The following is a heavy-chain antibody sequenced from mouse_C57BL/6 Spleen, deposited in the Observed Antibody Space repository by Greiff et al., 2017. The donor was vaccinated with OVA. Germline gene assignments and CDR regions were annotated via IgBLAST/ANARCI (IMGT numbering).Heavy chain of an antibody. CDR1: GYAFTNYL. J-gene: IGHJ4*01. CDR3: ARRKNWDDAMDY. Sequence: VQLQQSGAELVRPGTSVKVSCKASGYAFTNYLIEWVKQRTGQGLEWIGVINPGSGGTNYNEKFKGKATLTADKSSSTAYMQLSSLTSEDSAVYFCARRKNWDDAMDYWGQGTSVTVSS. V-gene: IGHV1-54*01. CDR2: INPGSGGT. D-gene: IGHD4-1*01.